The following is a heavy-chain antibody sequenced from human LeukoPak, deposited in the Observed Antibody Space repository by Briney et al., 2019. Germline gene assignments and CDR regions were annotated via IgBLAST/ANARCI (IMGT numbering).Heavy chain of an antibody. Sequence: GGSLRLSCAASGFNFTAFWMSWVRQTPEKGLEFVANINRDGSVKNYVDSVKGRFTISRDNAKNTLYLQMNSLRAEDTAVYYCARGRYYGMDVWGQGTTVTVSS. CDR3: ARGRYYGMDV. V-gene: IGHV3-7*04. J-gene: IGHJ6*02. CDR2: INRDGSVK. CDR1: GFNFTAFW.